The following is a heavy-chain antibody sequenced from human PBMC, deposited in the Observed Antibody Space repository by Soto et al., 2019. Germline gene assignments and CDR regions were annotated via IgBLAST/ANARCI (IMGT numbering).Heavy chain of an antibody. V-gene: IGHV1-2*02. CDR3: AREGSSSSRYFQH. J-gene: IGHJ1*01. D-gene: IGHD6-6*01. Sequence: ASVKVSCKASGYTFTDYNMHWVRQAPGQGLEWMGWINPNSGGTSYAQKFQGRVTMTRDTPITTAYTELSRLTSDDTAVYYCAREGSSSSRYFQHWGQGTLVTVSS. CDR2: INPNSGGT. CDR1: GYTFTDYN.